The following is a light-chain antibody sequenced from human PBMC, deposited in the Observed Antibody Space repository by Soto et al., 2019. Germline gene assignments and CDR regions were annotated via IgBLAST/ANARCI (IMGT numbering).Light chain of an antibody. CDR1: RSVRSY. CDR3: QQRYAWPPIT. J-gene: IGKJ5*01. Sequence: EIVLTQSPATLSLSPGERATLSCRASRSVRSYLAWYQQKPVQAPRLLLYDASNRAAGIPARFSGSGSETAVTLTISNLEPEDFAVYDCQQRYAWPPITFGQGTRLEIK. CDR2: DAS. V-gene: IGKV3-11*01.